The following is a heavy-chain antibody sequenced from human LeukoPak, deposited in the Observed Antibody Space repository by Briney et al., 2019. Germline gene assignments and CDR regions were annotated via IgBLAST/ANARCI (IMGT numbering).Heavy chain of an antibody. V-gene: IGHV3-30*18. CDR3: AKDQRSSSSRGVFDY. CDR2: ISHDGSTK. J-gene: IGHJ4*01. CDR1: GVTFSSYV. Sequence: LTGRSLRLSCAASGVTFSSYVMHWVRQAPGKGLEWMAFISHDGSTKLYADSVKGRFTISRDNSKNTMFLQMNSLRAEDTAVYYCAKDQRSSSSRGVFDYWGHGTLVTVSS. D-gene: IGHD6-6*01.